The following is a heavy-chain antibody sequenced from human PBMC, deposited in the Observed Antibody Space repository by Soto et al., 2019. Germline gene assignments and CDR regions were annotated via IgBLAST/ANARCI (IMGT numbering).Heavy chain of an antibody. Sequence: QVQLQESGPGLVKPSGTLSLSCGVSGGSVLSTNWWTWGRQPPGKGLGWIGEIYHSGSTNYNPSLKGRVTISLDKSKNQFSLHLSPMTAADTAVYYCARLYSTRYNSGGVDVWGQWTPVTVS. CDR1: GGSVLSTNW. CDR2: IYHSGST. CDR3: ARLYSTRYNSGGVDV. J-gene: IGHJ6*02. V-gene: IGHV4-4*02. D-gene: IGHD6-13*01.